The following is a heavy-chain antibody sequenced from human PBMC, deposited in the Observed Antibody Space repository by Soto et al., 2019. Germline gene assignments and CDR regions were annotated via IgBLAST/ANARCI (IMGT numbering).Heavy chain of an antibody. V-gene: IGHV4-34*01. Sequence: GLEWIGEINHSGSTNYNPSLKSRVTISVDTSKNQFSLKLSSVTAADTAVYYCARQALKIAGQNWFDLWGQGTLVTVTS. D-gene: IGHD6-13*01. CDR2: INHSGST. J-gene: IGHJ5*02. CDR3: ARQALKIAGQNWFDL.